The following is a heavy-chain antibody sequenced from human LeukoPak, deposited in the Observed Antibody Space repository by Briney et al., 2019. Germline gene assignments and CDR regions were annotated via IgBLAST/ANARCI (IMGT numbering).Heavy chain of an antibody. D-gene: IGHD4-17*01. CDR1: GFTFSGSA. Sequence: GGSLRLSCAASGFTFSGSAMHWVRQASGKGLEWVGRIRSEANSYATAYAASVKGRFTISRDDSKNTAYLQMNSLKTEDTAVYYCTSSSYGDSPTDYWGQGTLVTVSS. CDR2: IRSEANSYAT. CDR3: TSSSYGDSPTDY. J-gene: IGHJ4*02. V-gene: IGHV3-73*01.